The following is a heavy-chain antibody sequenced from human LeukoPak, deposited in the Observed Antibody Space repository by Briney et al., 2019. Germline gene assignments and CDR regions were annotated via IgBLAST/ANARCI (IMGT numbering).Heavy chain of an antibody. J-gene: IGHJ4*02. CDR2: IYYSGST. V-gene: IGHV4-39*01. CDR1: GGSISSSSYY. D-gene: IGHD3-9*01. Sequence: SETLSLTCTVSGGSISSSSYYWGGIRQPPRKGLEWIGSIYYSGSTYYNPSLKSRVTISVDTSKNQFSLKLSSVTAADTAVYYCARLRANLRYFDWLLSDYWGQGTLVTVSS. CDR3: ARLRANLRYFDWLLSDY.